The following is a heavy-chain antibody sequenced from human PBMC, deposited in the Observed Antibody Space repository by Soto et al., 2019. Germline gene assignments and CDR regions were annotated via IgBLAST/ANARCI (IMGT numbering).Heavy chain of an antibody. Sequence: ELLSLTGTVSGASISGYYWSWIRKSAGKGLEWIGRIYATGTTDYNPSLKSRVMMSVDTSKKQFSLKLRSVTAADTAVYYCVRDGTKTLRDWFDPWGQGISVTVSS. CDR3: VRDGTKTLRDWFDP. V-gene: IGHV4-4*07. D-gene: IGHD1-1*01. J-gene: IGHJ5*02. CDR2: IYATGTT. CDR1: GASISGYY.